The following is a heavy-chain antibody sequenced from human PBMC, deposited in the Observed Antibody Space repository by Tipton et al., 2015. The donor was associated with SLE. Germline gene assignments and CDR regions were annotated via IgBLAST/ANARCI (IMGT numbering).Heavy chain of an antibody. J-gene: IGHJ3*02. CDR1: NGSISSGSYY. CDR3: ARMGLYARDAFDI. Sequence: TLSLTCTVSNGSISSGSYYWSWIRQPAGKGLEWIGHVYPGGTSDYNASLKSRVDISIDTSKNQLSLKLTSVTAADTAIHYCARMGLYARDAFDIWGQGTTVTVSS. D-gene: IGHD3-16*01. V-gene: IGHV4-61*09. CDR2: VYPGGTS.